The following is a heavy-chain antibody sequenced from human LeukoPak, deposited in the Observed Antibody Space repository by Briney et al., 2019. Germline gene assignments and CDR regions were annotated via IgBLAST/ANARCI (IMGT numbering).Heavy chain of an antibody. CDR2: SRNKANSFTT. CDR1: GFTLSDYY. CDR3: AKASWVSNADAVL. D-gene: IGHD1-1*01. J-gene: IGHJ4*02. V-gene: IGHV3-72*01. Sequence: GGSLRLSCAASGFTLSDYYIDWVRQAPGKGLEWLGRSRNKANSFTTEYAASVKGRFTISRDDSKNSLYLQMNSLKTEDTAVYYCAKASWVSNADAVLWGQGTVVTVSS.